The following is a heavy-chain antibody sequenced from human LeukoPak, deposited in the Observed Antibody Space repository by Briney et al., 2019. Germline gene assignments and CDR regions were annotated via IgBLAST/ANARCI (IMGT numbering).Heavy chain of an antibody. D-gene: IGHD3-3*01. CDR2: IYHSGST. V-gene: IGHV4-38-2*01. CDR1: GYSISSGYY. Sequence: SETLSLTCAVSGYSISSGYYWGWIRQPPGKGLEWIGSIYHSGSTYYNPSLKSRVTISVDTSKNQFSLKLSSVTAADTAVYYCAMLRDFWSGYPPSGFDPWGQGTLVTVSS. CDR3: AMLRDFWSGYPPSGFDP. J-gene: IGHJ5*02.